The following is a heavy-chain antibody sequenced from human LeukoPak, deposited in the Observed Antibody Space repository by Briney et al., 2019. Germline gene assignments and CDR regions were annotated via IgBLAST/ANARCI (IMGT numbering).Heavy chain of an antibody. V-gene: IGHV4-39*01. CDR2: IYYSGSP. CDR1: GFTFSSYA. CDR3: AREVAASSWSY. J-gene: IGHJ4*02. Sequence: PGGSLRLSCAASGFTFSSYAMSWVPQPPGKGLEWVGSIYYSGSPYYNPSLKSRVSISVDTSKTQFSLKLNSVTAADTAVYYCAREVAASSWSYWGQGTLVTVSS. D-gene: IGHD6-13*01.